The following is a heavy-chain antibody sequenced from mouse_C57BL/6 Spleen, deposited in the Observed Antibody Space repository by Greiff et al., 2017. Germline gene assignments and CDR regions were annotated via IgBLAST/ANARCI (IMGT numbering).Heavy chain of an antibody. CDR3: ARMGVSYAMDY. CDR2: IYPGDGDT. J-gene: IGHJ4*01. CDR1: GYAFSSSW. V-gene: IGHV1-82*01. Sequence: VQRVASGPELVKPGASVKISCKASGYAFSSSWMNWVKQRPGKGLEWIGRIYPGDGDTNYNGTFKGKATLTADKSSSTAYMQLSSLTSEDSAVYFCARMGVSYAMDYWGQGTSVTVSS.